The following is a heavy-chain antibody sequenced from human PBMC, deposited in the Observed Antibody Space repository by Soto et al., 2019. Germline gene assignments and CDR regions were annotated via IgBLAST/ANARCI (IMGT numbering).Heavy chain of an antibody. J-gene: IGHJ6*02. D-gene: IGHD3-22*01. V-gene: IGHV4-39*01. CDR2: IYYSGST. CDR3: ARLDSSGSASYYYYGMDI. Sequence: PSETLSLTCTVSGGSISSSSYYWGWIRQPPGKGQEWIGSIYYSGSTYYNPSLKSRVTISVDTSKNQFSLKLSSVTAADTAVYYCARLDSSGSASYYYYGMDIWGHATTVTVSS. CDR1: GGSISSSSYY.